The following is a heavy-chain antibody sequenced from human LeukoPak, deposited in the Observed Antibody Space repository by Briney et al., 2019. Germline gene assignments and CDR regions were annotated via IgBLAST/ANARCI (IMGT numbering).Heavy chain of an antibody. J-gene: IGHJ4*02. CDR2: IYTSGSS. Sequence: PSETLSLTCSVSGGSISSYYWSWIRQPAGKGLEWIGRIYTSGSSNYNPSLESRVTMSVDTSKSQISLKLTSVTAADTDVYYCARGQSGDRRYFDYWGQGTLVTVSS. D-gene: IGHD1-14*01. CDR1: GGSISSYY. V-gene: IGHV4-4*07. CDR3: ARGQSGDRRYFDY.